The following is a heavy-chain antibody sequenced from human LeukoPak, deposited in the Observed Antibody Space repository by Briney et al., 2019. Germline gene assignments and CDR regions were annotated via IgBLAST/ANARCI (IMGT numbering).Heavy chain of an antibody. CDR2: IYNSGST. CDR3: ARGPYSYDSSGAFDI. D-gene: IGHD3-22*01. Sequence: SETLSLTCTVSGGSISSFYWSWIRQPAGRGLEWIGRIYNSGSTNYNPSLKSRATMSVDTSKNHFSLKLSSVTAADTAVYFCARGPYSYDSSGAFDIWGQGTMVTVSS. CDR1: GGSISSFY. J-gene: IGHJ3*02. V-gene: IGHV4-4*07.